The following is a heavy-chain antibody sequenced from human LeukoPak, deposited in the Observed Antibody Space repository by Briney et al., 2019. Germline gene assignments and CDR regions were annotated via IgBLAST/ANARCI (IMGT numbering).Heavy chain of an antibody. Sequence: ASVKVFCKASGYTFTSYDINWVRQATGQGLEWMGWMNPNSGNTGYAQKFQGRVTMTRNTSISTAYMELSSLRSEDTAVYYCVRTHYYDFWSGYIYGMDVWGQGTTVTVSS. CDR1: GYTFTSYD. D-gene: IGHD3-3*01. CDR2: MNPNSGNT. V-gene: IGHV1-8*01. CDR3: VRTHYYDFWSGYIYGMDV. J-gene: IGHJ6*02.